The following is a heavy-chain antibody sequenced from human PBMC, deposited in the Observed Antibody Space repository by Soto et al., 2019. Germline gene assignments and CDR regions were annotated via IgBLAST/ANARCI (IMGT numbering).Heavy chain of an antibody. Sequence: EVQLVESGGDLVQPGGSLRLSCAASGFTFSGHYMDWVRQAPGKGLEWVGLIRKKGDRYTTEYAASVRGRFTISRDDSKNLLYLQMNTLKTEDTAVYDCTDCGSSNFDCWGQGTLVTVSS. J-gene: IGHJ4*02. CDR3: TDCGSSNFDC. D-gene: IGHD1-26*01. CDR2: IRKKGDRYTT. V-gene: IGHV3-72*01. CDR1: GFTFSGHY.